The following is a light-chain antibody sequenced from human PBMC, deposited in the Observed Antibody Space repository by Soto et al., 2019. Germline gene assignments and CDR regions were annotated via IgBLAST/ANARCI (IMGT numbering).Light chain of an antibody. J-gene: IGLJ2*01. V-gene: IGLV2-14*01. CDR3: SSYIGSSTV. CDR2: EVS. Sequence: QSVLTQPASVSGSPGQSITISRTGPSSDVGGYNSVSWYQHHPGKAPKLMIYEVSNRPSGVSNRFSGSKSGNTAALIISGLQAEDEADYYCSSYIGSSTVFGGGTKLTVL. CDR1: SSDVGGYNS.